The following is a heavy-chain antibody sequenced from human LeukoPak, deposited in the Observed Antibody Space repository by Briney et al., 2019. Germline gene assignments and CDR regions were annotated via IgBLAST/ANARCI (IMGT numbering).Heavy chain of an antibody. J-gene: IGHJ6*02. CDR1: GYTFTSYD. CDR2: MNPNSGNT. CDR3: ARGPKVVPATTFYYGMDV. D-gene: IGHD2-2*01. V-gene: IGHV1-8*01. Sequence: ASVKVSCKASGYTFTSYDINWVRQATGQGLGWMGWMNPNSGNTGYAQKFQGRVTMTRNTSISTAYMELSSLRSEDTAVYYCARGPKVVPATTFYYGMDVWGQGTTVTVSS.